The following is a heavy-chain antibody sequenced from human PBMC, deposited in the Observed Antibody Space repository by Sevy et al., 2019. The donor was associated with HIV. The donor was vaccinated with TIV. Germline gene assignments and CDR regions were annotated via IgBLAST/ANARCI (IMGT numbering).Heavy chain of an antibody. CDR2: LKEDGSEK. D-gene: IGHD6-25*01. Sequence: GGSLRLSCAASGFIFSNSWMSWFRQAPEKGLEWVANLKEDGSEKNYVDSVKGRFTISRDNGKNSLYLQMISLRAEDTAVYYCAKNGRTGGRWGQGTLVTVSS. J-gene: IGHJ4*02. V-gene: IGHV3-7*01. CDR3: AKNGRTGGR. CDR1: GFIFSNSW.